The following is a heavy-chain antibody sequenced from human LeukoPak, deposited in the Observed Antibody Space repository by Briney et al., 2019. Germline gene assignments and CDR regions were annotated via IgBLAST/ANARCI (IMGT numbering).Heavy chain of an antibody. CDR2: IIPICGTA. D-gene: IGHD1-26*01. Sequence: GSSVKVSCKASGGTFSSYAISWVRQAPGQGLECMGGIIPICGTANYAQKLQGRVTITADESTSTAYMELSSLRSEDTAVYYCARDSGRWELSFDYWGKGTLVTVSS. CDR1: GGTFSSYA. J-gene: IGHJ4*02. CDR3: ARDSGRWELSFDY. V-gene: IGHV1-69*01.